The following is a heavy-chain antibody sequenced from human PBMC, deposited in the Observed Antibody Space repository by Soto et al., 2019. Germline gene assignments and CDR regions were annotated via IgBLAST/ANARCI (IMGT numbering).Heavy chain of an antibody. J-gene: IGHJ6*02. D-gene: IGHD2-2*01. V-gene: IGHV1-69*01. CDR3: ARSHGSSTSLQIYYYYYYGMDV. Sequence: QVQLVQSGAEVKKPGSSVKVSCKASGGTFGSYAISWVRQAPGQGLEWMGGIIPIPGTANYAQKFQGRVTIAADESRSTAYMELSIRSSEDTAVYYCARSHGSSTSLQIYYYYYYGMDVWGQGTTVTVSS. CDR2: IIPIPGTA. CDR1: GGTFGSYA.